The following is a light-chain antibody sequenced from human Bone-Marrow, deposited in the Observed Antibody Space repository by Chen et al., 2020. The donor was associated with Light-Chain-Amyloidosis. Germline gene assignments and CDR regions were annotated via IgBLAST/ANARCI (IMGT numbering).Light chain of an antibody. CDR1: DLPTKY. Sequence: SYELTQPPPVSVSPGQTARITCSGDDLPTKYAYWYQQKPGQAPVLVIHRDTERPSGISERLSGTSSGTTATLTISGVQAEDEADYHCQSADSSGTYEVIFGGGTKLTVL. CDR3: QSADSSGTYEVI. J-gene: IGLJ2*01. CDR2: RDT. V-gene: IGLV3-25*03.